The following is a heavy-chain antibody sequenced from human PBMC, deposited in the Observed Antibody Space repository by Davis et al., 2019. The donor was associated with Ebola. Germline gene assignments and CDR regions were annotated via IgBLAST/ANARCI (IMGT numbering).Heavy chain of an antibody. CDR1: GGSFSGYY. Sequence: MPSETLSLTCAVYGGSFSGYYWSWIRQPPGKGLEWIGEINHSGSTNFNPSLKSRVTVFVDTSKNQFSLNLTSVTAADTAVYYCARGTGGYPYNYWGQGTLVTVSS. CDR3: ARGTGGYPYNY. D-gene: IGHD3-16*01. CDR2: INHSGST. V-gene: IGHV4-34*01. J-gene: IGHJ4*02.